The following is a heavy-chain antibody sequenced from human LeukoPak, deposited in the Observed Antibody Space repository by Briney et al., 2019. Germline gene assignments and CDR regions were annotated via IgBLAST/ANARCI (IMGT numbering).Heavy chain of an antibody. Sequence: PSEPLSLPCAVSGYSINSRYDLGSLRPPPGKGLDWIGRIYHSGSTQYNPSLKSRVTISVDTSQNQFSLKLSSVTAAGTAVYYCARAWCGDCYGDLYFLCDYGGEETLVTVSS. D-gene: IGHD2-21*02. CDR2: IYHSGST. CDR3: ARAWCGDCYGDLYFLCDY. J-gene: IGHJ4*02. V-gene: IGHV4-38-2*01. CDR1: GYSINSRYD.